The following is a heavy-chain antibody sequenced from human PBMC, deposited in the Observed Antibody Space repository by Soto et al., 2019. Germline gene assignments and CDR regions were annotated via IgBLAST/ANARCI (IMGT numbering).Heavy chain of an antibody. D-gene: IGHD3-10*01. CDR3: AGISGSHYGMDV. V-gene: IGHV4-61*05. CDR1: GGSISSSSYY. J-gene: IGHJ6*02. CDR2: IYYSGST. Sequence: SETLSLTCTVSGGSISSSSYYWGWIRQPPGKGLEWIGYIYYSGSTSYNPSLKSRVTISLDTSKNQFSLKLSSVTAADTAVYYCAGISGSHYGMDVWGQGTTVTVSS.